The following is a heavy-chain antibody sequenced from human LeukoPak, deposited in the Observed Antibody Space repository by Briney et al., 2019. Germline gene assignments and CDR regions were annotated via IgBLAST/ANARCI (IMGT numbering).Heavy chain of an antibody. V-gene: IGHV4-34*01. J-gene: IGHJ4*02. D-gene: IGHD3-3*01. CDR1: GGSFSGYY. CDR3: ARGPPHYDFWSGYSYFDY. CDR2: INHSGST. Sequence: SETLSLTCAVYGGSFSGYYWSWIRQPPGEGLEWIGEINHSGSTNYNPSLKSRVTISVDTSKNQFSLKLSSVTAADTAVYYCARGPPHYDFWSGYSYFDYWGQGTLVTVSS.